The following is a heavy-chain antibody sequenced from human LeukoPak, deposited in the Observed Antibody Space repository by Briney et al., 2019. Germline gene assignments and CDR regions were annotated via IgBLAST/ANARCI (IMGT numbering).Heavy chain of an antibody. CDR2: VNEVGGT. CDR3: ARDRRVTFGGVIPWFDP. Sequence: SETLSLTCAVYIDSFSNYHWNWIRQTPSKGLEWIGEVNEVGGTNISPSLRNRVILSVDTSKNQFFLKLISVTVADTAVYYCARDRRVTFGGVIPWFDPWGQGTLVTVSS. V-gene: IGHV4-34*01. J-gene: IGHJ5*02. CDR1: IDSFSNYH. D-gene: IGHD3-16*02.